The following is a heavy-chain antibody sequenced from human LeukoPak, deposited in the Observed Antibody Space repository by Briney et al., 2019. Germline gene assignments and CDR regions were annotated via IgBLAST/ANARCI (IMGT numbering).Heavy chain of an antibody. V-gene: IGHV1-8*01. CDR1: GYPFTTWE. Sequence: GASVKVSCKTSGYPFTTWEINWVRQAAGQGLEWMGWVHPNSGNTAYAQKFQGRVTMTRDTSISPAYMELSGLRFDDTAVYFCARGPRNDPWGQGTLVTVSS. D-gene: IGHD1-14*01. J-gene: IGHJ5*02. CDR3: ARGPRNDP. CDR2: VHPNSGNT.